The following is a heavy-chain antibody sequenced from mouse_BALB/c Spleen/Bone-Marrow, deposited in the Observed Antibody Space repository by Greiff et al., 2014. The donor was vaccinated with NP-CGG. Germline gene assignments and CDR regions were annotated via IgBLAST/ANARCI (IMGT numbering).Heavy chain of an antibody. Sequence: QVQLQQSGAELVKPGASVKLSCKASGYTFTSYYMYWVKQRPGQGLEWIGEINPSNGGTNFNEKFKSKATLTVDKSSSTAYMQLSSLTPEDSAVYYCTRGGWLAMDYWGRGTSVTVSS. CDR2: INPSNGGT. D-gene: IGHD2-3*01. V-gene: IGHV1S81*02. J-gene: IGHJ4*01. CDR1: GYTFTSYY. CDR3: TRGGWLAMDY.